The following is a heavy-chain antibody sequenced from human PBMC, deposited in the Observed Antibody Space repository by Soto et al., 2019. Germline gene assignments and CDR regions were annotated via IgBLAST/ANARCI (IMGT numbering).Heavy chain of an antibody. CDR3: ARGRRSGSGSYMRFDP. Sequence: QVQLVQSGAEVKKPGASVKVSCKASGYTFTSYDINWVRQATGQGLEWMGWMNHNSGNTGYAQKFQGRVTMTRNTTISTAYMELSSLRCDDTAVYYCARGRRSGSGSYMRFDPWGQGTLVTVSS. CDR1: GYTFTSYD. V-gene: IGHV1-8*01. J-gene: IGHJ5*02. D-gene: IGHD3-10*01. CDR2: MNHNSGNT.